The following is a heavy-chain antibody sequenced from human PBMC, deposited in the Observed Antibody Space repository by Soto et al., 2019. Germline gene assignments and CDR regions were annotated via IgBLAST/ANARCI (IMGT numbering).Heavy chain of an antibody. Sequence: ASVKVSCKASGYTFTSYYMHLVRQAPGQGLEWMGIINPSGGSTSYAQKFQGRVTMTRDTSTSTVYMELSSLRSEDTAVYYCARAWDYYDSSGYPTTGSAAFDIWGQGTMVTVSS. D-gene: IGHD3-22*01. CDR1: GYTFTSYY. V-gene: IGHV1-46*01. CDR2: INPSGGST. CDR3: ARAWDYYDSSGYPTTGSAAFDI. J-gene: IGHJ3*02.